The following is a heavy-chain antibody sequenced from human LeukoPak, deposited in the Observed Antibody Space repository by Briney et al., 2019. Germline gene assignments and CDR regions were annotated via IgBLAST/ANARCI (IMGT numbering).Heavy chain of an antibody. V-gene: IGHV3-23*01. D-gene: IGHD1-1*01. CDR3: AKSRGQIQLDYFDY. J-gene: IGHJ4*02. CDR2: ISGSGVTT. Sequence: PGGSLRLSCAASGFTFNNYAMSWVRQAPGMGLEWVSTISGSGVTTYYADSVRGRFTISRDNSKTTLYLQLDSLRPEDMAIYYCAKSRGQIQLDYFDYWGQGTLVTVSS. CDR1: GFTFNNYA.